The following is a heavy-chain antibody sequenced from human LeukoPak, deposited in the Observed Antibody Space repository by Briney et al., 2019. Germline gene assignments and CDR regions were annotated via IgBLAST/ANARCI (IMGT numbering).Heavy chain of an antibody. CDR3: ARVPRGGDRFDT. J-gene: IGHJ5*02. D-gene: IGHD3-16*01. V-gene: IGHV1-69*13. CDR1: GGTFSSYA. Sequence: GPSVKVSCKASGGTFSSYAISWVRQAPGQGLEWMGGIIPIFGTANYAQKFQGRVTITADESTSTAYVELSSLRSEDTAVYYCARVPRGGDRFDTWGQGTLVTVSS. CDR2: IIPIFGTA.